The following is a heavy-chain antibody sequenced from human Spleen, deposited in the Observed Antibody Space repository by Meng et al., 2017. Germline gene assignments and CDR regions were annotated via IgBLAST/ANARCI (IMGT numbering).Heavy chain of an antibody. V-gene: IGHV1-2*02. CDR2: INPNSGGT. D-gene: IGHD3-10*01. Sequence: ASVKVSCKASGHIFSGYYMQWVRQAPGQGLEGMGWINPNSGGTNYAQKFQGRVTMTRDTYISTAYMELSRLRSDDTAVYYCAGGYSGYWGQGTLVTVSS. CDR1: GHIFSGYY. J-gene: IGHJ4*02. CDR3: AGGYSGY.